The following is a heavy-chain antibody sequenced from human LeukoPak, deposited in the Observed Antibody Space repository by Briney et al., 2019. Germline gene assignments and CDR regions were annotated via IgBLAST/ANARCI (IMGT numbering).Heavy chain of an antibody. CDR1: GGSFSGYY. Sequence: SETLSLTCAVYGGSFSGYYWSWIRQPPGKGLEWIGEINHSGSTSYNPSLKSRVTISVDTSKNQFSLKLSSVTAEDTAVYYCAGSSYDSSSKWWQYYYYYYMDVWGKGTTVTVSS. V-gene: IGHV4-34*01. CDR3: AGSSYDSSSKWWQYYYYYYMDV. D-gene: IGHD3-22*01. J-gene: IGHJ6*03. CDR2: INHSGST.